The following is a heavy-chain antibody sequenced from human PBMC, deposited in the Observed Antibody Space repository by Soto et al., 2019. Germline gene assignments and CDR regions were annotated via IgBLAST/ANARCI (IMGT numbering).Heavy chain of an antibody. CDR2: LHSSGFA. D-gene: IGHD1-26*01. CDR1: GASMSDYH. CDR3: ARSGHTFVGAV. J-gene: IGHJ4*02. V-gene: IGHV4-59*01. Sequence: QVQLQESGPGLVKPSETLSLTCTVSGASMSDYHGSWNRQSPGKGLEHIGYLHSSGFAEYNPSLKSRITISMDTSKNQFSLNLSSVTAADTAIYYCARSGHTFVGAVWGQGILVTVSS.